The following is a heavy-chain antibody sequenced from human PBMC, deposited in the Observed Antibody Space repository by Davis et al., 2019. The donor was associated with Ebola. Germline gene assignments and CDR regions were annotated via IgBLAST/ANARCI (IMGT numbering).Heavy chain of an antibody. CDR3: ARDFDGGNYYFHY. J-gene: IGHJ4*02. V-gene: IGHV1-69*13. CDR1: GGSFSSHP. CDR2: IIPIFDTP. Sequence: SVKVSCKTSGGSFSSHPISWVRQAPRQGLEWMGGIIPIFDTPHYAQKFQGIITITADPSTSTAYMELSSLRSEDTAKYFCARDFDGGNYYFHYWGPGTPVTVSS. D-gene: IGHD3-9*01.